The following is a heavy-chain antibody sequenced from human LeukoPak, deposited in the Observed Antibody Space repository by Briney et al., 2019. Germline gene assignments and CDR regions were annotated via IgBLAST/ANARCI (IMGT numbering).Heavy chain of an antibody. CDR2: IYYSGST. CDR3: ARGIRGYYYYMDV. CDR1: GGSISSYY. Sequence: SETLSLTCTVSGGSISSYYWSWIRQPPGKGLEWIAYIYYSGSTNYNPSLKSRVTISVDTSKNQFSLKLSSVTAADTAVYYCARGIRGYYYYMDVWGKGTTVTVSS. J-gene: IGHJ6*03. V-gene: IGHV4-59*01.